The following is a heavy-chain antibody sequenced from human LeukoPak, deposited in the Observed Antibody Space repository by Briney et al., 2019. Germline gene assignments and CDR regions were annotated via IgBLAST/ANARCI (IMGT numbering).Heavy chain of an antibody. CDR2: IYHSGST. D-gene: IGHD6-13*01. V-gene: IGHV4-4*02. J-gene: IGHJ4*02. CDR3: ARDPRGAAAGIDY. CDR1: GGSISSSNW. Sequence: KPSETLSLTCAVSGGSISSSNWWSWVRQPPGKGLEWIGEIYHSGSTNYNPSLKSRVTISVDKSKNRFSLKLSSVTAADTAVYYCARDPRGAAAGIDYWGQGTLVTVSS.